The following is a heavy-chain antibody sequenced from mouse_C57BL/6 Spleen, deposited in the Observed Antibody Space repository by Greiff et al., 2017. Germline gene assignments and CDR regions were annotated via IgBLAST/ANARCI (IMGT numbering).Heavy chain of an antibody. CDR1: GYTFTSYT. CDR2: INPSSGYT. J-gene: IGHJ3*01. Sequence: QVQLKESGAELARPGASVKMSCKASGYTFTSYTMHWVKQRPGQGLEWIGYINPSSGYTKYNQKFKDKATLTADKSSSTAYMQLSSLTSEDSAVYYCASKSCAYWGQGTLVTVSA. CDR3: ASKSCAY. V-gene: IGHV1-4*01.